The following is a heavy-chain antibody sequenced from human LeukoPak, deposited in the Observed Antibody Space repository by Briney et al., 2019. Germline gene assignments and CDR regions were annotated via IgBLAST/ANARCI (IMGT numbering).Heavy chain of an antibody. CDR3: AREAGAYCGGDCFSFDY. D-gene: IGHD2-21*02. J-gene: IGHJ4*02. CDR1: GGTFSIYT. V-gene: IGHV1-69*05. Sequence: SVKVSCTASGGTFSIYTISWVRQAPGQGLEWLGGIIPIFGTANYAQKFQVRVPITTDESTTKAYMELSRLRSEAAAVYYGAREAGAYCGGDCFSFDYWGQGTLVTVSS. CDR2: IIPIFGTA.